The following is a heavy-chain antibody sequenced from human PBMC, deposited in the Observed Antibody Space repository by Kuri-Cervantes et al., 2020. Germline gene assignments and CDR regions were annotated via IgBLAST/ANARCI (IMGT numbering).Heavy chain of an antibody. CDR3: ANIVVVPAAIPADY. Sequence: GESLKISCAASGFTFSSYAMSWVRQAPGKGLEWVAVISYDGSNKYYADSVKGRFTISRDNSKNTLYLQMNSLRAEDTAVYYCANIVVVPAAIPADYWGQGTLVTVSS. J-gene: IGHJ4*02. CDR2: ISYDGSNK. D-gene: IGHD2-2*02. CDR1: GFTFSSYA. V-gene: IGHV3-30-3*01.